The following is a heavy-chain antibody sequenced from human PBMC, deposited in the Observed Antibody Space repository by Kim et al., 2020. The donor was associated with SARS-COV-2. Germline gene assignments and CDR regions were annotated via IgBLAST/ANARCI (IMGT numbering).Heavy chain of an antibody. Sequence: GGSLRLSCAASGFTFDDYTMHWVRQAPGKGLEWVSLISWDGGSTYYADSVKGRFTISRDNSKNSLYLQMNSLRTEDTALYYCAKDISRGVVVVAATWGEGSYGMDVWGQWTTVTVSS. V-gene: IGHV3-43*01. CDR2: ISWDGGST. D-gene: IGHD2-15*01. J-gene: IGHJ6*02. CDR3: AKDISRGVVVVAATWGEGSYGMDV. CDR1: GFTFDDYT.